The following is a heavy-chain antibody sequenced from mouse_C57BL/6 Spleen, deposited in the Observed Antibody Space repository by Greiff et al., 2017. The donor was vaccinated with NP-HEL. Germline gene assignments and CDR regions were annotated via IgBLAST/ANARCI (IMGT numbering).Heavy chain of an antibody. J-gene: IGHJ1*03. CDR1: GYTFTSYW. V-gene: IGHV1-55*01. CDR2: IYPGSGST. CDR3: AGYDYDEGPGYFDV. Sequence: QVQLQQPGAELVKPGASVKMSCKASGYTFTSYWITWVKQRPGQGLEWIGDIYPGSGSTNYNEKFKSKATLTVDTSSSTAYMQLSSLTSEDSAVYYGAGYDYDEGPGYFDVWGTGTTVTVSS. D-gene: IGHD2-4*01.